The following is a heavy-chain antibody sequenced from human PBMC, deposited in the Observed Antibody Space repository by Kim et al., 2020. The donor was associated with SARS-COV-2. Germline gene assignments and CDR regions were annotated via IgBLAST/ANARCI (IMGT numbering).Heavy chain of an antibody. CDR3: ARAGYCSGGSCYGGGRYYYYYGMDV. V-gene: IGHV3-13*01. CDR1: GFTFSSYD. Sequence: GGSLRLSCAASGFTFSSYDMHWVRQAPGKGLEWVSAIGTAGDTYYPGSVKGRFTISRENAKNSLYLQMNSLRAGDTAVYYCARAGYCSGGSCYGGGRYYYYYGMDVWGPGTTVTVSS. J-gene: IGHJ6*02. CDR2: IGTAGDT. D-gene: IGHD2-15*01.